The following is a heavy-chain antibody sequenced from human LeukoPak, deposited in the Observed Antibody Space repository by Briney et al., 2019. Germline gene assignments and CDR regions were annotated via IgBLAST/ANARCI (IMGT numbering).Heavy chain of an antibody. J-gene: IGHJ4*02. CDR3: ARDRDYGDYFDY. Sequence: GGSLRLSCAASGFTFSSYAMHWVRQATGEGLEWVAVISYDGSNEYYADSVKGRFTISRDNSKNTLYLQMNSLRAEDTAVYYCARDRDYGDYFDYWGQGTLVTVSS. CDR2: ISYDGSNE. D-gene: IGHD4-17*01. CDR1: GFTFSSYA. V-gene: IGHV3-30-3*01.